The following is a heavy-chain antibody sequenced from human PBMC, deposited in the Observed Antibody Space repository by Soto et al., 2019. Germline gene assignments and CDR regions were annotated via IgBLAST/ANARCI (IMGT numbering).Heavy chain of an antibody. Sequence: QVQLQESGPGLVKPSQTLSLTCTVAGGSISSGGYYWSWTRQHPGKGLEWIGDIYYSGSTYYIPARTSRVSITADTTDSQYSISLSAVTAAGSSVDYGAREPGVWGQGTLGTV. J-gene: IGHJ4*02. CDR2: IYYSGST. D-gene: IGHD3-10*01. V-gene: IGHV4-31*03. CDR1: GGSISSGGYY. CDR3: AREPGV.